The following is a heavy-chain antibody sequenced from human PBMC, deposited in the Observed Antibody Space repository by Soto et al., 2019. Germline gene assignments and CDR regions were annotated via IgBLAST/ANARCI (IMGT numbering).Heavy chain of an antibody. V-gene: IGHV4-39*01. D-gene: IGHD1-7*01. J-gene: IGHJ3*02. Sequence: SETLSLTCTVSGGSISSSSYYWGWIRQPPGKGLEWIGSIYYSGSTYYNPSLKSRVTISVDTSKNQFSLKLSSVTAADTAVYYCARLSITGTTKGAFDIWGQGTMVTVS. CDR1: GGSISSSSYY. CDR3: ARLSITGTTKGAFDI. CDR2: IYYSGST.